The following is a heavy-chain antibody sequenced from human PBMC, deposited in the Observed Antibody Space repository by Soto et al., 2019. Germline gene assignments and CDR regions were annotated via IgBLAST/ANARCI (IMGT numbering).Heavy chain of an antibody. CDR3: ARDQAGYCSGGSCPGGS. CDR1: GGTFSSYT. Sequence: QVQLVHSGAEVKKPGSSVKVSCKASGGTFSSYTISWVRQAPGQGLEWMGRIIPILGIANYAQKFQGRVTITADKSTSTAYMELSSLRSEDTAVYYCARDQAGYCSGGSCPGGSWGQGTLVTVSS. J-gene: IGHJ5*02. V-gene: IGHV1-69*04. D-gene: IGHD2-15*01. CDR2: IIPILGIA.